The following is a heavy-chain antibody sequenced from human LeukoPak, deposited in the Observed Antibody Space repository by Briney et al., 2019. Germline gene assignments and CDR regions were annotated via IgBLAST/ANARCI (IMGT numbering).Heavy chain of an antibody. V-gene: IGHV4-59*01. D-gene: IGHD2-15*01. J-gene: IGHJ4*02. CDR1: GGSISSYY. CDR2: IYYSGST. Sequence: SETLSLTCTVSGGSISSYYWSWIRQPPGKGLEWIGYIYYSGSTNYNPSLKGRVTISVDTSKNQFSLKLSSVTAADTAVYYCARAPGGLGYCSGGSCPYFDYWGQGTLVTVSS. CDR3: ARAPGGLGYCSGGSCPYFDY.